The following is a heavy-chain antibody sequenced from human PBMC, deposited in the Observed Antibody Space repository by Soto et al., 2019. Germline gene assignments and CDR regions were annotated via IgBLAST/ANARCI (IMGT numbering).Heavy chain of an antibody. CDR2: ISKGSDYI. J-gene: IGHJ5*02. D-gene: IGHD1-20*01. Sequence: VGSLRLSCAASGFSFSDYTMNWVRQAPGKGLEWVSSISKGSDYIFYADKVKGRFTISRDNARNSLHLQMTSLRVEDTAVYYCAKDSGCVNNACAYDPWGQGTLVTVSS. V-gene: IGHV3-21*01. CDR3: AKDSGCVNNACAYDP. CDR1: GFSFSDYT.